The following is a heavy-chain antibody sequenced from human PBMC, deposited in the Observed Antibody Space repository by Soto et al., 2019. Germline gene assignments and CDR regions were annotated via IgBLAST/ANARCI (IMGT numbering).Heavy chain of an antibody. J-gene: IGHJ5*02. V-gene: IGHV4-4*07. CDR3: VRDGTKTLRDWFDP. D-gene: IGHD1-1*01. CDR1: GASISGFY. CDR2: IYATGTT. Sequence: SETLSLTCTVSGASISGFYWSWIRKSAGKGLEWVGRIYATGTTDYNPSLKSRVMMSVDTSKKQFSLKLRSVTAADTAVYYCVRDGTKTLRDWFDPWGQGISVTVSS.